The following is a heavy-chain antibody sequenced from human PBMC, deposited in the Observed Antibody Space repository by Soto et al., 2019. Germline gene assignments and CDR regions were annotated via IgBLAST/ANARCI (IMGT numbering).Heavy chain of an antibody. CDR1: GFTFSTYS. D-gene: IGHD6-6*01. CDR3: AFEYSSSSPTALDF. J-gene: IGHJ4*02. V-gene: IGHV3-21*01. Sequence: PGGSLRLSCAASGFTFSTYSMNWVRQAPGKGLEWVSSISTTSTYIYYADSVKGRFTISRDNAKNSLYLQMNSLRAEDAAVYYCAFEYSSSSPTALDFWGQGTLVPVSS. CDR2: ISTTSTYI.